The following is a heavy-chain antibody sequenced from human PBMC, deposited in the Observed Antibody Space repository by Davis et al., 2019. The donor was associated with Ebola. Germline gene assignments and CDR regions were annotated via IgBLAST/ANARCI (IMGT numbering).Heavy chain of an antibody. Sequence: GESLKISCTGSGYSFTTEWIAWVRQMPGKGLEWMGIIYPGDSDASYSPSFQGQVTISADKSISTAYLQWSSLKASDTARYYCARFPRLYSSSRVYYYYGMDVWGQGTTVTVSS. V-gene: IGHV5-51*01. CDR3: ARFPRLYSSSRVYYYYGMDV. CDR1: GYSFTTEW. D-gene: IGHD6-6*01. J-gene: IGHJ6*02. CDR2: IYPGDSDA.